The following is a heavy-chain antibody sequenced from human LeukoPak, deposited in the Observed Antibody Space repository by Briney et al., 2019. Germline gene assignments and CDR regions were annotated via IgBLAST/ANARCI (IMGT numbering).Heavy chain of an antibody. D-gene: IGHD6-13*01. V-gene: IGHV4-34*01. CDR1: GRSFSGYY. CDR2: INHSGST. CDR3: ARGRDGAYSSSWYGRVFFDY. J-gene: IGHJ4*02. Sequence: SETLSLTCAVYGRSFSGYYWSWIRQPPGKGLEWIGEINHSGSTDYNPSLKSRVTISVDTSKNQFSLKLSSVTAADTAVYYCARGRDGAYSSSWYGRVFFDYWGQGTLVTVSS.